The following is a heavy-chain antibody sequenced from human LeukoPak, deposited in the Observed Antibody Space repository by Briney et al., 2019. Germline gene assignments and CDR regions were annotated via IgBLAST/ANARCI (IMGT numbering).Heavy chain of an antibody. CDR2: ISAYNGNT. D-gene: IGHD4-17*01. J-gene: IGHJ4*02. V-gene: IGHV1-18*01. CDR1: GYTFTSYG. Sequence: PVASVTVSCMASGYTFTSYGISWVRQAPGQGLEWMGWISAYNGNTNYARKLQGRVTMTTDTSTSTAYMELRSLRSDDTAVYYCARVDGDLVDYWGQGTLVTVSS. CDR3: ARVDGDLVDY.